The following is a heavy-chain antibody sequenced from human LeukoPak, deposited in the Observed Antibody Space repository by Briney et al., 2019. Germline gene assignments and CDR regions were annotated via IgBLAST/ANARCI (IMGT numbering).Heavy chain of an antibody. CDR1: GGSFSGYH. D-gene: IGHD3-3*01. CDR3: ARVLLDTYAMDV. CDR2: INHSGST. V-gene: IGHV4-34*01. J-gene: IGHJ6*03. Sequence: SETLSLTCAVYGGSFSGYHWSWIRQPPGKGLEWIGEINHSGSTNYNPSLKSRVTISVDTSKNQFSLKLSSVTAADTAVYYCARVLLDTYAMDVWGKGTTVTVSS.